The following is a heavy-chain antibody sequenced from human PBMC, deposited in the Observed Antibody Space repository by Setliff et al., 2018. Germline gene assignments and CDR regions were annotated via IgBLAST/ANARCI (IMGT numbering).Heavy chain of an antibody. V-gene: IGHV3-15*01. CDR2: IKSKADGGTA. J-gene: IGHJ4*02. CDR3: ATRLGDF. Sequence: GGSLRLSCAASGFTFSDAWMNWVRQAPGKGLEWVGRIKSKADGGTADFAAPVKGRFTISRDDSKNTMSLQMNSRKTEDTAVYFCATRLGDFWGQGTLVTVSS. CDR1: GFTFSDAW.